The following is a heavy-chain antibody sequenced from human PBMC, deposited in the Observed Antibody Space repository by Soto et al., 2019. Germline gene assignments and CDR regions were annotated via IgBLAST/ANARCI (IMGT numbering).Heavy chain of an antibody. CDR3: ARDVVVRGVSGMDV. D-gene: IGHD3-10*01. Sequence: GASVKVSCKASGYTFTGYYMHWVRQAPGQGLEWMGWINPNSGGTNYARKFQGWVTMTRDTSISTAYMELSRLRSDDTAVYYCARDVVVRGVSGMDVWGQGTTVTVSS. J-gene: IGHJ6*02. V-gene: IGHV1-2*04. CDR1: GYTFTGYY. CDR2: INPNSGGT.